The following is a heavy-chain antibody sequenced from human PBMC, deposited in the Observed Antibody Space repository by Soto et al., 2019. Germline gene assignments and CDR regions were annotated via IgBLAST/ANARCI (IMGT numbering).Heavy chain of an antibody. CDR3: ARALILTGYYIHDAFDI. D-gene: IGHD3-9*01. V-gene: IGHV4-59*01. CDR2: IYHSGSA. Sequence: SETLSLTCTVSGGSISDYIWTWIRQTPGKGLEWIGHIYHSGSANYNPSLKSRVTISVDTSKNQFSLKLSSVTAADTAVYYCARALILTGYYIHDAFDIWGQGTMVTVSS. J-gene: IGHJ3*02. CDR1: GGSISDYI.